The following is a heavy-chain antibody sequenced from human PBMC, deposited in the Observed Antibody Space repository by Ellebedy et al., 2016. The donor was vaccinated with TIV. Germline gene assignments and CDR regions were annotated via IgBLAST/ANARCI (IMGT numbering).Heavy chain of an antibody. V-gene: IGHV1-46*02. D-gene: IGHD6-13*01. J-gene: IGHJ4*02. CDR3: ATHKSNWYGFDY. CDR1: GYTFDKYY. CDR2: INPRGGTA. Sequence: AASVKVSCKTSGYTFDKYYMNWVRQAPGQGLEWMGIINPRGGTASYAPKFHGRLTMTADTSTSTVYMELSSLSSEDTAVYYCATHKSNWYGFDYWGQGALVTVSS.